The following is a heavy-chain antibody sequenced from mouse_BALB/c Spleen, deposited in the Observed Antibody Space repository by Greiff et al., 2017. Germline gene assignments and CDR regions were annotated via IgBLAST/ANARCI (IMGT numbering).Heavy chain of an antibody. D-gene: IGHD2-4*01. V-gene: IGHV5-17*02. CDR1: GFTFSSFG. J-gene: IGHJ4*01. CDR2: ISSGSSTI. CDR3: ARYDYVFYAMDY. Sequence: EVQGVESGGGLVQPGGSRKLSCAASGFTFSSFGMHWVRQAPEKGLERVAYISSGSSTIYYADTVKGRFTISRDNPKNTLFLQMTSLRSEDTAMYYCARYDYVFYAMDYWGQGTSVTVSS.